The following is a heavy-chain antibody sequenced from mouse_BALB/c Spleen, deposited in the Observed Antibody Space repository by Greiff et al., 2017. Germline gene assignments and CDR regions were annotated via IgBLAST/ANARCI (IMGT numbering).Heavy chain of an antibody. V-gene: IGHV2-2*02. D-gene: IGHD2-2*01. CDR3: ARNLGYDGFDY. J-gene: IGHJ2*01. CDR2: IWSGGST. CDR1: GFSLTSYG. Sequence: VKVVESGPGLVAPSQSLSITCTVSGFSLTSYGVHWVRQSPGKGLEWLGVIWSGGSTDYNAAFISRLSISKDNSKSQVFFKMNSLQANDTAIYYCARNLGYDGFDYWGQGTTLTVSS.